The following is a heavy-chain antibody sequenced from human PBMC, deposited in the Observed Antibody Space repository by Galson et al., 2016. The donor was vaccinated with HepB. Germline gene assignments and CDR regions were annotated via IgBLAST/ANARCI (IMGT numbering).Heavy chain of an antibody. Sequence: SLRLSCAVSGLSFQNYAMHWVRQAPGKGLEWVAFTSYGGSLTYYADSVKGRFTISRDKSKSALYLQMDSLRAEDTALYYCARDRGDGRRSRYHLNHWGQGTLVTVSS. D-gene: IGHD3-16*01. CDR2: TSYGGSLT. CDR1: GLSFQNYA. V-gene: IGHV3-30*04. J-gene: IGHJ5*02. CDR3: ARDRGDGRRSRYHLNH.